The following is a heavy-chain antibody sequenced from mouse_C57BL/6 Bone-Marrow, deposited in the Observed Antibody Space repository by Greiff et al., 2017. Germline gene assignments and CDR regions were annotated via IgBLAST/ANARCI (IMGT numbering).Heavy chain of an antibody. Sequence: EVKLMESGGGLVQSGRSLRLSCATSGFTFSDFYMEWVRQAPGKGLEWIAASRNKANDYTTEYSASVKGRFIVSRDTSQSILYLQMNALSAEDTAIYFCARDLYQGAMDYWGQGTSVTVSS. V-gene: IGHV7-1*01. CDR2: SRNKANDYTT. D-gene: IGHD2-1*01. CDR3: ARDLYQGAMDY. CDR1: GFTFSDFY. J-gene: IGHJ4*01.